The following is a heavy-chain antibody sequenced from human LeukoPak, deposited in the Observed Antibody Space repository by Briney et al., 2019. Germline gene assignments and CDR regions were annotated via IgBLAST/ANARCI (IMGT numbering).Heavy chain of an antibody. D-gene: IGHD5-24*01. J-gene: IGHJ4*02. Sequence: GGSLRLSCAAPGFTFSSYGMHWVRQAPGKGLEWVAVISYDGSNKYYADSVKGRFTISRDNSKNTLYLQMNSLRAEDTAVYYCAKDFVPLGLDGFGYWGQGTLVTVSS. CDR3: AKDFVPLGLDGFGY. V-gene: IGHV3-30*18. CDR2: ISYDGSNK. CDR1: GFTFSSYG.